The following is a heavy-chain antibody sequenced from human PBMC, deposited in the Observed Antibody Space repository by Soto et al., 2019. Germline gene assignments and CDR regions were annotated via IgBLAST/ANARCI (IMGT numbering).Heavy chain of an antibody. D-gene: IGHD2-15*01. CDR1: GYTFTSYA. V-gene: IGHV1-3*01. CDR2: INAGNGNT. CDR3: ARSARGLLAGLDY. Sequence: ASVKVSCKASGYTFTSYAMHWVRQAPGQRLEWMGWINAGNGNTKYSQKFQGRVTITRDTSASTAYMELSSLRSEDTAVYYCARSARGLLAGLDYWGQGTLVTVSS. J-gene: IGHJ4*02.